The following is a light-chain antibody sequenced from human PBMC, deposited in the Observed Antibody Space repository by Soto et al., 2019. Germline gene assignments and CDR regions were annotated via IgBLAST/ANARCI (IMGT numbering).Light chain of an antibody. J-gene: IGKJ2*01. CDR2: DAS. V-gene: IGKV1-39*01. CDR1: QTISTY. Sequence: DIQMTQSPSSLSASVGDRVTITCPASQTISTYLNWYQQKPGKAPRLLIYDASSLLSGVPSRFSGSGSGTDCTLTIASLQPEDFSTYYCQQSDSTPYTFGQGTKVDIK. CDR3: QQSDSTPYT.